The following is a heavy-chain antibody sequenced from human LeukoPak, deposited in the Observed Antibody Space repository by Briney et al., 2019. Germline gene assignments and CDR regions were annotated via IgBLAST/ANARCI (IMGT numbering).Heavy chain of an antibody. D-gene: IGHD2-15*01. Sequence: PSETLSLTCAVYGGSFSGYYWSWIRQPPGKGLEWIGEINHSGSTNYNPSLKSRVTISVDTSKNQFSLKLSSVTAADTAVYYCARGLHCSGGSCYSDYFDYWGQGTLVTVSS. J-gene: IGHJ4*02. CDR2: INHSGST. CDR3: ARGLHCSGGSCYSDYFDY. V-gene: IGHV4-34*01. CDR1: GGSFSGYY.